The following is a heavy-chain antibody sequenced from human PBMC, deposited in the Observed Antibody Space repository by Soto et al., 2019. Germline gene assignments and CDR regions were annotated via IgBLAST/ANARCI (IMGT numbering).Heavy chain of an antibody. CDR3: ARGSWDDVSGHYYMDV. CDR1: GDSVSRNIAG. J-gene: IGHJ6*03. Sequence: PSQTLSLTCAISGDSVSRNIAGWNWIRQTPSRGFEWLGRTYYRSKWYFNYAVSVESRITINPDTSKNQFSLQLSSVTPDDTAVYYCARGSWDDVSGHYYMDVWGKGTTVTVSS. D-gene: IGHD1-1*01. V-gene: IGHV6-1*01. CDR2: TYYRSKWYF.